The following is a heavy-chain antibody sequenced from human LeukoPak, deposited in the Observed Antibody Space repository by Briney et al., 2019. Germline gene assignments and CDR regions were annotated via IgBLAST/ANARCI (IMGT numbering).Heavy chain of an antibody. CDR2: INPNSGGT. J-gene: IGHJ5*02. CDR3: ARGDQLLSGWKGWFDP. D-gene: IGHD2-2*01. CDR1: GYTFTGYY. V-gene: IGHV1-2*04. Sequence: ASVKVSCKASGYTFTGYYMHWVRQAPGQGLEWMGWINPNSGGTNYAQKFQGWVTMTRDTSISTAYMELSRLRSDDTAVYYCARGDQLLSGWKGWFDPWGQGTLVTVSS.